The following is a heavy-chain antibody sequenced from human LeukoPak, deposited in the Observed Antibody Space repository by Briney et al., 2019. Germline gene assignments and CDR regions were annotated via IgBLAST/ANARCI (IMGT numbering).Heavy chain of an antibody. Sequence: GGSLRLSCAASGFTFTSYWMHWVRQPPGKGLVWVSRVEHDGSRTAYADSVTGRFTISRDNARNMVYLQMNSLRAEDTAVYYCTTDLGWGQGTLVTVSS. CDR2: VEHDGSRT. V-gene: IGHV3-74*01. CDR3: TTDLG. CDR1: GFTFTSYW. D-gene: IGHD1-14*01. J-gene: IGHJ4*02.